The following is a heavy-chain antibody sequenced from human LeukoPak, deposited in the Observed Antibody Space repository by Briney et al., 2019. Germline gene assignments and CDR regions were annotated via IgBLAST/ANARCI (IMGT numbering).Heavy chain of an antibody. V-gene: IGHV1-2*02. CDR3: AREPLAATDAFDI. D-gene: IGHD2-15*01. CDR1: GYTFTGYY. Sequence: ASVKVSCKASGYTFTGYYMHWVRQAPGQGLEWMGWINPNSGGTNYAQKFQGRVTMTRDTSISTAYMELSRLRSDDTAVYYCAREPLAATDAFDIWGQGTMVTVSS. J-gene: IGHJ3*02. CDR2: INPNSGGT.